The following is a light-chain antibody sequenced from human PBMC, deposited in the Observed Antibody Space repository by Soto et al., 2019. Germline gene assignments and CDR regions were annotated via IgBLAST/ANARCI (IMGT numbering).Light chain of an antibody. CDR1: QSFSSY. V-gene: IGKV3-11*01. J-gene: IGKJ1*01. Sequence: EIVLPQSPSTLSLSPGERSTLSCMAIQSFSSYLAWYQQKPGQAPRLLIYDASNRATGIPARFSGSGSGTDFTLTISSLEPEDFAVYYCQQRSNWPTFGQGTKV. CDR3: QQRSNWPT. CDR2: DAS.